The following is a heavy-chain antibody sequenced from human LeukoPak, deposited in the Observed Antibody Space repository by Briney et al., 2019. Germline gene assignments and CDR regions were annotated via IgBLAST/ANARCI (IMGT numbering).Heavy chain of an antibody. D-gene: IGHD6-13*01. V-gene: IGHV4-39*01. CDR2: IYYSGST. J-gene: IGHJ4*02. CDR1: GVSISSSTYY. CDR3: ATSTGSSNLGN. Sequence: PSETLSLTCTVSGVSISSSTYYWGWIRQPPGKGLEWIASIYYSGSTSYNPSLKSRVTISLDTSKNQFSLKLRFVTAADIAVYYCATSTGSSNLGNWGQGTLVTVSS.